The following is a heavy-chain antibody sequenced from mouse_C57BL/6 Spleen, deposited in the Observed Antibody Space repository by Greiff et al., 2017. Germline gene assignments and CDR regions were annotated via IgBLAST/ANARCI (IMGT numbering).Heavy chain of an antibody. CDR2: IDPSDSYT. V-gene: IGHV1-50*01. CDR1: GYTFTSYW. Sequence: VKLQQPGAELVKPGASVKLSCKASGYTFTSYWMQWVKQRPGQGLEWIGEIDPSDSYTNYNQKFKGKATLTVDTSSSTAYMQRSSLTSEYSAVYYCARLKDYNNAMDYWGQGTSVTVSS. J-gene: IGHJ4*01. D-gene: IGHD2-12*01. CDR3: ARLKDYNNAMDY.